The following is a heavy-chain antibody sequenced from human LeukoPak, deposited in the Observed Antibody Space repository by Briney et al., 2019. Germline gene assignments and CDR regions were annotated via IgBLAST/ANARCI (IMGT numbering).Heavy chain of an antibody. V-gene: IGHV3-30*03. Sequence: QLGGSLRLSCAASGFTFSSYGMHWVRQAPGKGLEWVAVISYDGSNKYYADSVKGRFTISRDNSKNTLYLQMTSLRAEDTAVYYCATRRGYTYNWGQGTLVTVSS. CDR2: ISYDGSNK. J-gene: IGHJ4*02. D-gene: IGHD5-18*01. CDR3: ATRRGYTYN. CDR1: GFTFSSYG.